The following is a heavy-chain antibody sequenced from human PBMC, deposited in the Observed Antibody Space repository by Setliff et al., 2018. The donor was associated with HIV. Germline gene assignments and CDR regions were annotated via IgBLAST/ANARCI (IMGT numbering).Heavy chain of an antibody. J-gene: IGHJ6*02. CDR2: IFHGGST. CDR3: AKPLTQWGVSPYHYAVDV. V-gene: IGHV4-31*03. D-gene: IGHD1-26*01. CDR1: GDSISSGGSY. Sequence: KTSETLSLTCTVTGDSISSGGSYWNWIRQHPGKGLEWVGYIFHGGSTYYKPSLKRRVSISVDTSKNQFSLKLRSVTAEDTAVYYCAKPLTQWGVSPYHYAVDVWGQGTTVTVSS.